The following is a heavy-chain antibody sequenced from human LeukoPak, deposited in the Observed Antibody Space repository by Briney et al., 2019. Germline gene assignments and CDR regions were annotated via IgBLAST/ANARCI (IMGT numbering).Heavy chain of an antibody. CDR1: GGSISSSSYY. CDR3: ARDRGLLWFGELLHNWFDP. V-gene: IGHV4-39*07. Sequence: PSETLSLTCTVSGGSISSSSYYWGWIRQPPGKGLEWIGSIYYSGSTYYNPSHKSRVTISVDTSKNQFSLKLSSVTAADTAVYYCARDRGLLWFGELLHNWFDPWGQGTLVTVSS. CDR2: IYYSGST. D-gene: IGHD3-10*01. J-gene: IGHJ5*02.